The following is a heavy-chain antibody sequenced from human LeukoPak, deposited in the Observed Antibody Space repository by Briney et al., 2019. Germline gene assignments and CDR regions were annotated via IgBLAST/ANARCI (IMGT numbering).Heavy chain of an antibody. CDR2: IYYSGST. J-gene: IGHJ4*02. V-gene: IGHV4-59*08. Sequence: SETLSLTCTVSGGSISSYYWSWIRQPPGKGLESIGYIYYSGSTNYNPSLKSRVTISVDTSKNQFSLKLSSVTAADTAVYYCARLACSSTSCYLSFDYWGQGTLVTVSS. CDR3: ARLACSSTSCYLSFDY. CDR1: GGSISSYY. D-gene: IGHD2-2*01.